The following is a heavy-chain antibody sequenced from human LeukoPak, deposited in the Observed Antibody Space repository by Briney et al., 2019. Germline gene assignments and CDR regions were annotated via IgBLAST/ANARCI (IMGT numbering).Heavy chain of an antibody. CDR2: IRSKAYGGTT. CDR3: TRVAGGQPYAFDI. Sequence: GGSLRLSCTASGFTFGDYAMSWVRQAPGKGLEWVGFIRSKAYGGTTEYAASVKGRFTISRDDSKSIAYLQMNSLKTEDTAVYYCTRVAGGQPYAFDIWGQGTMVTVSS. J-gene: IGHJ3*02. CDR1: GFTFGDYA. V-gene: IGHV3-49*04. D-gene: IGHD3-10*01.